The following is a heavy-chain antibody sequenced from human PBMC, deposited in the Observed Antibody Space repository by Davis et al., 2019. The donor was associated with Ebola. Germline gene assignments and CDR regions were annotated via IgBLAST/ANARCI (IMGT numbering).Heavy chain of an antibody. CDR1: GYTFTNYN. V-gene: IGHV1-2*06. D-gene: IGHD4-11*01. J-gene: IGHJ4*02. CDR2: VVSNNGGT. Sequence: ASVKVSCKASGYTFTNYNIHWVRQAPGQGLEWMGRVVSNNGGTHYAQKFQDRVTMTRDTSISTVYMELSSLRYDDTADYYCARGHNYAHEYWGQGTLVTVSS. CDR3: ARGHNYAHEY.